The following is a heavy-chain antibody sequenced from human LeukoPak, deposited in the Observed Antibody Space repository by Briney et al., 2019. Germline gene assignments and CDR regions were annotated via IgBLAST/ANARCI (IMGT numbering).Heavy chain of an antibody. Sequence: GRSLRLSCAASGFTFSSYGMHWVRQAPGKGLEWVAVISYDGSNKYYADSVKGRLTIPRDNSKNTLYLQMNSLRAEDTAVYYCAKGVLLGLWFGEFNDAFDIWGQGTMVTVSS. CDR1: GFTFSSYG. CDR2: ISYDGSNK. CDR3: AKGVLLGLWFGEFNDAFDI. D-gene: IGHD3-10*01. V-gene: IGHV3-30*18. J-gene: IGHJ3*02.